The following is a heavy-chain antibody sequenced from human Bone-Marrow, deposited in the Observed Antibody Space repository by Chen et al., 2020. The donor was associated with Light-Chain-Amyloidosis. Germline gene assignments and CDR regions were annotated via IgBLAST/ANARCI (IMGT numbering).Heavy chain of an antibody. Sequence: QVQLVQSGAEVKKPGASVKVSCKASGYTFTSYYMHWVRQAPGQGLEWMGIINPSVGSTSYDQKVQGRGTMSMGTATSTVYMVLTSRCFEDSSVYYCAGVGGSTNYYYYGMDVGGQGTTVTVSS. V-gene: IGHV1-46*01. CDR3: AGVGGSTNYYYYGMDV. D-gene: IGHD2-2*01. J-gene: IGHJ6*02. CDR2: INPSVGST. CDR1: GYTFTSYY.